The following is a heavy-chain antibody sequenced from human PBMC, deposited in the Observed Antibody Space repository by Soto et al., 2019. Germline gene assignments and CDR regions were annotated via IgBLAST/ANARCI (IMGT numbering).Heavy chain of an antibody. J-gene: IGHJ4*02. CDR3: ARTRRDYYFDD. D-gene: IGHD6-25*01. V-gene: IGHV4-30-4*01. Sequence: SETLSLTCTVSGGSINSRDYYWSWIRQSPGKGLEWIGYIYYIGSSYYNPSLQSRITISVDTSTNQFSLRLSSVTAADTAVYFCARTRRDYYFDDWGQGTLVTVSS. CDR2: IYYIGSS. CDR1: GGSINSRDYY.